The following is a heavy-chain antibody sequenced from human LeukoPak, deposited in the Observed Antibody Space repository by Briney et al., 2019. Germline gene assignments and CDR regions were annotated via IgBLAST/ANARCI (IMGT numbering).Heavy chain of an antibody. CDR3: ARAPRGFSAPYYYYYMDV. D-gene: IGHD2/OR15-2a*01. CDR1: GFTFSSYS. V-gene: IGHV3-21*01. J-gene: IGHJ6*03. Sequence: AGGPLRLSCAASGFTFSSYSMNGVRQAPGKGLEWVSSISSSSSYIYYADSVKGRFTISRDNAKNSLHLQMNTLRAEATAVYYCARAPRGFSAPYYYYYMDVWGKGTTVTVSS. CDR2: ISSSSSYI.